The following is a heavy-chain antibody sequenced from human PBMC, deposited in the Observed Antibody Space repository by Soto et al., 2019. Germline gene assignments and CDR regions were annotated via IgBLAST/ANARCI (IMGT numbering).Heavy chain of an antibody. Sequence: ASVKVSCKASGYTFTGYYMHWVRQAPGQGLEWMGWINPKSGGTNYAQKFQGWVTMTRDTSISTAYMELSRLRSDDTAVYYCARDARQVGSSWFGDRYGMDVWGQGTTVTVSS. CDR3: ARDARQVGSSWFGDRYGMDV. CDR1: GYTFTGYY. D-gene: IGHD6-13*01. J-gene: IGHJ6*02. CDR2: INPKSGGT. V-gene: IGHV1-2*04.